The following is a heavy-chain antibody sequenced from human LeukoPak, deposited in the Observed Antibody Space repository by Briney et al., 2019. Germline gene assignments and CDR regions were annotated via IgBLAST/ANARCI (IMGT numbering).Heavy chain of an antibody. CDR2: INPNSGGT. Sequence: ASVKVSCKASGYTFAGYYMHWVRQAPGQGLEWMGWINPNSGGTNYAQKFQGRVTMTRDTSISTAYMELSRLRSDDTAVYYCARFGDYSGAFDIWGQGTMVTVSS. CDR3: ARFGDYSGAFDI. V-gene: IGHV1-2*02. J-gene: IGHJ3*02. D-gene: IGHD4-17*01. CDR1: GYTFAGYY.